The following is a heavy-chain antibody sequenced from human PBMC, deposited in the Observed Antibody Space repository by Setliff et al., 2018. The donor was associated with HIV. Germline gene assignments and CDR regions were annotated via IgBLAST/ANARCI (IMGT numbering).Heavy chain of an antibody. D-gene: IGHD3-9*01. J-gene: IGHJ4*02. Sequence: ASVKDSCKASGYAFRDYYINWVQQAPGKGLEWMGRVDPKDGETMYAQKFQGRVTITADRSTNTAYMDLSSLSSDDTALYFCATFDYNLLTGCPCWGQGTLVTVSS. CDR1: GYAFRDYY. CDR2: VDPKDGET. CDR3: ATFDYNLLTGCPC. V-gene: IGHV1-69-2*01.